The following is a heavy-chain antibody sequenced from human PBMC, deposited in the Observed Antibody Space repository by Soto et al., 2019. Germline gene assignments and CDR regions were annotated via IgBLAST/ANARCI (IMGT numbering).Heavy chain of an antibody. CDR1: GGSINTNGYY. CDR3: ARHPSGYYDP. D-gene: IGHD3-3*01. CDR2: IYYSGTT. V-gene: IGHV4-39*01. Sequence: SETLSLTCTVSGGSINTNGYYLTWIRQPPGKGLEWIGSIYYSGTTYYNSSLKSRVIISSDMSKNQFSLRLTSVTAADTAVYSCARHPSGYYDPWGQGTLVTVSS. J-gene: IGHJ5*02.